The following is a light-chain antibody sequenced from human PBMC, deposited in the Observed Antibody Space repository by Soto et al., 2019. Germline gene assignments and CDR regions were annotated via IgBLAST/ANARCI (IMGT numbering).Light chain of an antibody. CDR1: QSFSSN. J-gene: IGKJ3*01. CDR3: QQRSNWPT. V-gene: IGKV3-11*01. CDR2: DAS. Sequence: ELVMTQSPATLSVSPGERATLSCRASQSFSSNVAWYQQKPGQAPRLLIYDASNRATGIPARFTGSGSGTDFTLTISSLEPEDFAVYYCQQRSNWPTFGPGTKVDIK.